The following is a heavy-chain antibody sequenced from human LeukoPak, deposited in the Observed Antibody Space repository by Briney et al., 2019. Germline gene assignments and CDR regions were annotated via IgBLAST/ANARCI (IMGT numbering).Heavy chain of an antibody. CDR1: GGSISSGGYY. CDR3: PRDRSKYLAYCGGDCSPPY. V-gene: IGHV4-31*03. D-gene: IGHD2-21*02. Sequence: PSETLSLTCTVSGGSISSGGYYWSWIRQHPGKGLEWIGYIYYSGSTYYNPSLKSRVTISVDTSKNQFSLKLSSVTAADTAVYYCPRDRSKYLAYCGGDCSPPYWGQGTLVTVSS. J-gene: IGHJ4*02. CDR2: IYYSGST.